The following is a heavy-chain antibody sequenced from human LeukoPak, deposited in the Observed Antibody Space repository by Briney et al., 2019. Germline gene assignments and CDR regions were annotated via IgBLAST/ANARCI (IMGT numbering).Heavy chain of an antibody. CDR2: IYTRGSI. D-gene: IGHD1-26*01. Sequence: PSETLSLTCTVSGVSISGYYWSWIRQPAGKGLEWIGRIYTRGSINYNPSLKSRVTMSVDTSKNQFSLRLSSVTAADTAVYYCARATSGIYFYFDYWGQGTLVTAAS. CDR1: GVSISGYY. CDR3: ARATSGIYFYFDY. J-gene: IGHJ4*02. V-gene: IGHV4-4*07.